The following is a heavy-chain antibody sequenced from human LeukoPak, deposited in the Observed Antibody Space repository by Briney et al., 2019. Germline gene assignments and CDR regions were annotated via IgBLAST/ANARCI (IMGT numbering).Heavy chain of an antibody. CDR1: GGSISSYY. CDR3: ARGGSSSSLNHFDY. Sequence: PSETLSLTCTVSGGSISSYYWSWIRQPPGEGLEWIGYIYYSGSTNYNPSLESRITMSVDTSKNQFSLNLSSVTAADTAVYYCARGGSSSSLNHFDYWGQGTLVTVSS. J-gene: IGHJ4*02. V-gene: IGHV4-59*01. D-gene: IGHD6-13*01. CDR2: IYYSGST.